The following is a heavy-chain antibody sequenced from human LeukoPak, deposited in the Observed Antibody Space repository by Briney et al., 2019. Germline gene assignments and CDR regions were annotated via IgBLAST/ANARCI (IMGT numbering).Heavy chain of an antibody. V-gene: IGHV4-39*01. CDR3: ARLDTAMVPY. D-gene: IGHD5-18*01. CDR2: IYYSGST. J-gene: IGHJ4*02. CDR1: GGSISSSSYY. Sequence: SETLSLTCTVSGGSISSSSYYWGWLRQPPGKGLEWIGSIYYSGSTYYNPSLKGRVTISVDTSKNQFSLKLSSVTAADTAVYYCARLDTAMVPYWGQGTLVTVSS.